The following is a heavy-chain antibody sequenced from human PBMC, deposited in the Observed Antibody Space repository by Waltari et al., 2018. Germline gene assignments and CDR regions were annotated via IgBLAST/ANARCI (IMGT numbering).Heavy chain of an antibody. Sequence: QVQLQESGPGLVKPSETLSLTCTVSGGSISSYYWSWIRQPAGKGLEWSGRIYTSGSTNYNPALKSLVTMSVDTSKNQFSLKLSSVTAADTAVYYCAREPRRGPALDIWGQGTMVTVSS. CDR2: IYTSGST. CDR1: GGSISSYY. D-gene: IGHD3-10*01. J-gene: IGHJ3*02. CDR3: AREPRRGPALDI. V-gene: IGHV4-4*07.